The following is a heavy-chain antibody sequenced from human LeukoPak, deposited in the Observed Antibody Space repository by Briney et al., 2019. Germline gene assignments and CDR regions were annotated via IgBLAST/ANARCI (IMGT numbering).Heavy chain of an antibody. CDR2: TYYRSKWSN. J-gene: IGHJ3*02. Sequence: SQTLSLTCAISGDSFSSHSVAWNWIRQSPSGGLEWLGRTYYRSKWSNDYAVSVKSRISINPDTSKNQFSLQLNSLTPEDTAVYYCARERVDAFDIWGQGTMVIVSS. CDR3: ARERVDAFDI. CDR1: GDSFSSHSVA. V-gene: IGHV6-1*01.